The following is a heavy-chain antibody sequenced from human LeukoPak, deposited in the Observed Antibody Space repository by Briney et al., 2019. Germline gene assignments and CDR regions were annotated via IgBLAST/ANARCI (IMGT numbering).Heavy chain of an antibody. D-gene: IGHD3-9*01. CDR1: GFTFSSYE. V-gene: IGHV3-48*03. J-gene: IGHJ4*02. CDR2: ISSSGSTI. CDR3: ARSLDILTGYYLFDY. Sequence: GGSLRLSCAASGFTFSSYEMNWVRQAPGKGLEWVSYISSSGSTIYYADSVKGRFTISRDNAKNSLYLQMNSLRAEDTAVYYCARSLDILTGYYLFDYWSQGTLVTVSS.